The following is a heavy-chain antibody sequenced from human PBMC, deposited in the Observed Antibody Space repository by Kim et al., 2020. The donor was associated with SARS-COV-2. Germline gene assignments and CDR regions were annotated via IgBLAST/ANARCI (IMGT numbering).Heavy chain of an antibody. D-gene: IGHD5-18*01. CDR2: IYYSGST. J-gene: IGHJ5*02. V-gene: IGHV4-39*01. CDR1: GGSISSSSYY. CDR3: ARWFGYSYGLNWFDP. Sequence: SETLSLTCTVSGGSISSSSYYWGWIRQPPGKGLEWIGSIYYSGSTYYNPSLKSRVTISVDTSKNQFSLKLSSVTAADTAVYYCARWFGYSYGLNWFDPWGQGTLVTVSS.